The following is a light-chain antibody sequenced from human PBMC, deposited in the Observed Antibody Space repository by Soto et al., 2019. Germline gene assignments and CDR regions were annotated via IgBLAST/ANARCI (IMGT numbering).Light chain of an antibody. CDR3: QQYYRSSIT. CDR2: DAS. J-gene: IGKJ5*01. V-gene: IGKV1-5*01. CDR1: QSLNNY. Sequence: DIHITQSPSTLSASVVDRVTITCRASQSLNNYLAWYKQKPGKAPKLLIYDASTLERGVPSRFRGTGSGTEFTLTISSLKPDDFETYYCQQYYRSSITFGQGTRLEIK.